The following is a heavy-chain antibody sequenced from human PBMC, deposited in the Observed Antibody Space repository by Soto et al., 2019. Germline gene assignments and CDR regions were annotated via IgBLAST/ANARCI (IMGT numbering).Heavy chain of an antibody. V-gene: IGHV1-58*01. CDR2: IVVGSGNT. J-gene: IGHJ5*02. D-gene: IGHD3-22*01. Sequence: SVKVSCKASGFTFTSSAVQWVRQARGQRLEWIGWIVVGSGNTNYAQKFQERVTITRDMSTSTAYMELSSLRSEDTAVYYCAADADSSGYPWFAPWGQGTLVTGSS. CDR1: GFTFTSSA. CDR3: AADADSSGYPWFAP.